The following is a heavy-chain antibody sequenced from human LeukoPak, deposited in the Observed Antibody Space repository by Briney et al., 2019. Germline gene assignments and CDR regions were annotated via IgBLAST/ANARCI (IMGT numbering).Heavy chain of an antibody. CDR3: GGAYSNYYMAV. CDR1: GFTFRIYS. D-gene: IGHD2-15*01. J-gene: IGHJ6*03. V-gene: IGHV3-21*01. Sequence: GGSLRLSCAASGFTFRIYSMNWVRQAPGKGLEWVSSISNTGGYIYYADSVKGRFTISRDNAKNSLYLQMNSLRAEDTAVYYCGGAYSNYYMAVWGKGTTVTVSS. CDR2: ISNTGGYI.